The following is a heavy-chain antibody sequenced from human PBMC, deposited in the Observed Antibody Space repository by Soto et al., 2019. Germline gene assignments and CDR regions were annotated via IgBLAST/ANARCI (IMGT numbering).Heavy chain of an antibody. J-gene: IGHJ4*02. CDR1: GGTFSSNA. D-gene: IGHD1-26*01. CDR2: IIPTFGTA. V-gene: IGHV1-69*01. Sequence: QVQLVQSGAEVKKPGSSVRVSCKASGGTFSSNAISWVRQAPGQGLEWMGAIIPTFGTANYAQNFQGRVTITADESTRTAYMELSSLRMEDTAVYYCARDAPSTTIVYLGQGTVVTVSS. CDR3: ARDAPSTTIVY.